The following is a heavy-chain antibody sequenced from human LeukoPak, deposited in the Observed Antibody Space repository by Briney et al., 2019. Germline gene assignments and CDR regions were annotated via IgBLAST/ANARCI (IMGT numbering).Heavy chain of an antibody. J-gene: IGHJ4*02. CDR1: GGSISSYY. CDR2: IYYSGST. D-gene: IGHD3-3*01. V-gene: IGHV4-59*01. Sequence: SETLSLTCTVSGGSISSYYWSWIRQPPGKGLEWIGYIYYSGSTNYNPSLKSRVTISVDTSKNQFSLKLSSVTAADTAVYYCARNPITIFGVAHRRYFDYWGQGTLVTVSS. CDR3: ARNPITIFGVAHRRYFDY.